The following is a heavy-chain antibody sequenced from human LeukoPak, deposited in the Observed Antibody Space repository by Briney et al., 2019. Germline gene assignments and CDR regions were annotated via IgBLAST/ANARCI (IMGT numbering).Heavy chain of an antibody. V-gene: IGHV4-39*01. Sequence: SETLSLTSTVSGGSINTSSSYSGWIRQPPGKGLEWIAIIYYSGSTYYNPSLKSRATTSVDMSKSQFSLKLSSVTAADAAVYYCARRFGYSYGYRFDPWGQGPLVTVSS. D-gene: IGHD5-18*01. J-gene: IGHJ5*02. CDR3: ARRFGYSYGYRFDP. CDR2: IYYSGST. CDR1: GGSINTSSSY.